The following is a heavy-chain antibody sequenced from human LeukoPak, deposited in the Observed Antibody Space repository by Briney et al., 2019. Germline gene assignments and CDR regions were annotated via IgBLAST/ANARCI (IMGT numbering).Heavy chain of an antibody. CDR1: GFTFSSYA. CDR2: ISYDGSNK. CDR3: ATLRFLEDFDY. J-gene: IGHJ4*02. Sequence: GGSLRLSCAASGFTFSSYAMHWVRQAPGKGLEWVAVISYDGSNKYYADSVKGRFTISRDNSKNTLYLQMNSLRAEDTAVYYCATLRFLEDFDYWGQGTLVTVSS. D-gene: IGHD3-3*01. V-gene: IGHV3-30*04.